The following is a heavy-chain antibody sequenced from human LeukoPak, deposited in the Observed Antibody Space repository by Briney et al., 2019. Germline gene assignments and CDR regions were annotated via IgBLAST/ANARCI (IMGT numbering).Heavy chain of an antibody. CDR1: RGTFSSYA. CDR3: AREALTIFGVVIDY. Sequence: ASVKVSCKASRGTFSSYAISWVRQAPGQGLEWMGGIIPIFGTANYAQKFQGRVTITADESTSTAYMELSSLRSEDTAVYYCAREALTIFGVVIDYWGQGTLVTVSS. V-gene: IGHV1-69*13. CDR2: IIPIFGTA. D-gene: IGHD3-3*01. J-gene: IGHJ4*02.